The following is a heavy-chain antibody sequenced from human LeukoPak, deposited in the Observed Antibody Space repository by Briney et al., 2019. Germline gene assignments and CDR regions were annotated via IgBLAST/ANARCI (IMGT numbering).Heavy chain of an antibody. Sequence: PSETLSLTCTVSGGSISSSSYYWGWIRQPPGKGLEWIGSIYYSGSTYYNPSLKSRVTISVDTSKNQFSLKLSSVTAADTAVYYCARPLWFGETRYYYGMDVWGPGTTVTVSS. V-gene: IGHV4-39*07. CDR1: GGSISSSSYY. D-gene: IGHD3-10*01. CDR3: ARPLWFGETRYYYGMDV. J-gene: IGHJ6*02. CDR2: IYYSGST.